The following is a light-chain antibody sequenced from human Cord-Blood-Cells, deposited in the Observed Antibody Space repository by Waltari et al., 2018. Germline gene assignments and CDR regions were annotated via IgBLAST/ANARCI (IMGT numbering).Light chain of an antibody. Sequence: EIVLTQSPGTLSLSPGERATLSRRASQSVSCSYLAWYQQKPGQAPRLLIYGASSRATGIPDRFSGSWSGTDFTLTISRLEPEDFAVYYCQQWITFGQGTRLEIK. CDR2: GAS. J-gene: IGKJ5*01. CDR1: QSVSCSY. V-gene: IGKV3-20*01. CDR3: QQWIT.